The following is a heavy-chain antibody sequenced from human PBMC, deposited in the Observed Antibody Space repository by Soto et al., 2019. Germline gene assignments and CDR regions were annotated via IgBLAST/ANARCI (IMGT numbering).Heavy chain of an antibody. CDR1: GDSVSSNTAA. D-gene: IGHD6-19*01. CDR2: TYYRSNWRH. V-gene: IGHV6-1*01. Sequence: SQTLSLTCAISGDSVSSNTAAWNWIRSSPSRGLEWLGRTYYRSNWRHDYAVSVKSRITVNPDTSKNHFSLQLTSVTPDDTAVYYCARGVAGSGFDLWGQGTLVTVSS. CDR3: ARGVAGSGFDL. J-gene: IGHJ4*02.